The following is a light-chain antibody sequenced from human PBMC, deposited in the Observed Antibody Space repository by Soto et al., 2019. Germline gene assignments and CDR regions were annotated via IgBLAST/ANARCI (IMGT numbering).Light chain of an antibody. CDR3: AAWDDSLNAVV. J-gene: IGLJ2*01. Sequence: QPVLTQPPSASGTPGQRVTISGSGSSSNIGSNTVNWYQQLPGTAPKLLIYSNNQRPSGVPDRFSGSKSGTSASLAISGLQSEDEDDYYCAAWDDSLNAVVFGGGTKLNVL. V-gene: IGLV1-44*01. CDR1: SSNIGSNT. CDR2: SNN.